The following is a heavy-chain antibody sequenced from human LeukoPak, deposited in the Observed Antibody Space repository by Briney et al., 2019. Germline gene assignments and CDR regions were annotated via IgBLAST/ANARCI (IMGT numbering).Heavy chain of an antibody. CDR1: GFTFSSYA. CDR2: ISGSGGST. J-gene: IGHJ5*02. Sequence: GGALRLSCAASGFTFSSYAMSWVRQAPRKGLEWVSAISGSGGSTYYADSVKGRFTISRDNSKNTLYLQMNSLRAEDTAVYYCAKDLISSGWYGCRFDPWGQGTLVTVSS. V-gene: IGHV3-23*01. D-gene: IGHD6-19*01. CDR3: AKDLISSGWYGCRFDP.